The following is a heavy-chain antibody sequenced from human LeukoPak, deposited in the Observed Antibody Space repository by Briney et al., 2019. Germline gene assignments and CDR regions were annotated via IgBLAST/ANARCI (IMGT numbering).Heavy chain of an antibody. CDR1: GFTFSSYS. CDR3: ARDRGGSYSAIDY. CDR2: ISSSSSTI. J-gene: IGHJ4*02. Sequence: QAGGSLRLSCAASGFTFSSYSMNWVRQAPGKGLEWVSFISSSSSTIYYADSVKGRFTISRDNAKNSLYLQMSSLRAEDTAVYYCARDRGGSYSAIDYWGQGTLVTVSS. D-gene: IGHD1-26*01. V-gene: IGHV3-48*04.